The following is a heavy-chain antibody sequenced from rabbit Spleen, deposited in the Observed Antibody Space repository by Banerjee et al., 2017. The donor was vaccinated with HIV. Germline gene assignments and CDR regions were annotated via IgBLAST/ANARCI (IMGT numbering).Heavy chain of an antibody. CDR2: IDPVFGIT. J-gene: IGHJ4*01. CDR1: GFDFSTYG. CDR3: ARVSETSGWGEDL. V-gene: IGHV1S47*01. D-gene: IGHD4-1*01. Sequence: QEQLVESGGGLVQPGGSLKLSCKASGFDFSTYGVSWVRQAPGKGLEWIGYIDPVFGITYYASWVNGRFTISSHNAQNTLYLQLNSLTAADTATYFCARVSETSGWGEDLWGPGTLVTVS.